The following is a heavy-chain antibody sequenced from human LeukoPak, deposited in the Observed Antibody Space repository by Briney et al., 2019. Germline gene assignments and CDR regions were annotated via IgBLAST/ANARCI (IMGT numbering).Heavy chain of an antibody. D-gene: IGHD3-3*01. J-gene: IGHJ6*02. CDR1: GGSFSGYY. CDR2: INHSGST. V-gene: IGHV4-34*01. CDR3: ASFYYDFWSGYYMRYYYYGMDV. Sequence: SETLSLTCAVYGGSFSGYYWSWIRQPPGKGLEWIGEINHSGSTNYNPSLKSRVTISVDTSKNQFSLKLSSVTAADTAVYYCASFYYDFWSGYYMRYYYYGMDVWGQGTTVTVSS.